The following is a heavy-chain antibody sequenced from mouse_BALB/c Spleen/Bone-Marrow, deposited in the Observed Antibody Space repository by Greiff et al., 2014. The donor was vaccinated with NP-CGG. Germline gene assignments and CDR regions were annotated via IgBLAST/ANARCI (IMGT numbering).Heavy chain of an antibody. CDR3: ASQNWAWFTY. Sequence: VQLKESGPGLVKPSQSLSLTCTVTGYSITSDYAWNWIRQFPGNKLEWMGYINYSGSSSYNPSLKSRISITRDTSKNQFFLQLNSVTTEDTATYYCASQNWAWFTYWGQGTLVTVSA. D-gene: IGHD4-1*01. J-gene: IGHJ3*01. CDR2: INYSGSS. CDR1: GYSITSDYA. V-gene: IGHV3-2*02.